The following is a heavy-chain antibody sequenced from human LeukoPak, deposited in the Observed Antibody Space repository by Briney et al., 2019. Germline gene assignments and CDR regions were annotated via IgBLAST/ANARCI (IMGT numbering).Heavy chain of an antibody. Sequence: PGESLKISCTGSGYIFTSYWIGWVRQMPGKGLEWVGIIFPADSDTRYSPSFQGQVTISADKSIITAYLQWSSLKASDSATYYCARHNSSGSDIDYWGQGTLVTVSS. CDR2: IFPADSDT. V-gene: IGHV5-51*03. D-gene: IGHD3-22*01. CDR3: ARHNSSGSDIDY. J-gene: IGHJ4*02. CDR1: GYIFTSYW.